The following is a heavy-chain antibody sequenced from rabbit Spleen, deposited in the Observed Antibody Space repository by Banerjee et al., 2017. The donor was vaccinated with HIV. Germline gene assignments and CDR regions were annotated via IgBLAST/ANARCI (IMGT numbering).Heavy chain of an antibody. CDR3: ARDDTGSGWYSPDFNL. Sequence: QSLEESGGDLVKPGASLTLTCTASGFSFSSSEYMCWVRQAPGKGLEWSACIYGGRAADTYYASWAKGRFTISKTSSTTMTLQMTSLTAADTATYFCARDDTGSGWYSPDFNLWGPGTLVTVS. D-gene: IGHD8-1*01. V-gene: IGHV1S40*01. CDR1: GFSFSSSEY. CDR2: IYGGRAADT. J-gene: IGHJ4*01.